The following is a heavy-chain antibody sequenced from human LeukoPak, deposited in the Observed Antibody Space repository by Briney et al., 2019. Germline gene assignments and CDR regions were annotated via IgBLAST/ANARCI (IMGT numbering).Heavy chain of an antibody. CDR2: IIPIFGTA. CDR1: GGTFSSYA. J-gene: IGHJ4*02. D-gene: IGHD1-26*01. CDR3: ASDRNGGSYYAYVFDY. V-gene: IGHV1-69*13. Sequence: SVKVSCKASGGTFSSYAISWVRQAPGQGLEWMGGIIPIFGTANYAQKFQGRVTITADESTSTAYMELSSLRSEDTAVYYCASDRNGGSYYAYVFDYWGQGTLVTVSS.